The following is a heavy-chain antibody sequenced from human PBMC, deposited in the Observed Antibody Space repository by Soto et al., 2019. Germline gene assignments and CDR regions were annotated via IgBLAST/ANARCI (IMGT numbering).Heavy chain of an antibody. CDR1: GFTFSNYW. CDR3: SRDVDEERQRQYYYFGMDV. Sequence: GGSLRLSCTASGFTFSNYWMTWVRQVQGKGLEWVANIKQDGSEETYAPSVKGRFTISRDNAKNSLYLQMNSLIDDDAAVYYCSRDVDEERQRQYYYFGMDVWGQGTTVTVSS. J-gene: IGHJ6*02. D-gene: IGHD1-1*01. V-gene: IGHV3-7*01. CDR2: IKQDGSEE.